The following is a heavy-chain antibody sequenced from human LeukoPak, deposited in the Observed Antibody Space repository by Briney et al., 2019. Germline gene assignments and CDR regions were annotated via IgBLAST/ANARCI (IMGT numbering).Heavy chain of an antibody. J-gene: IGHJ6*03. CDR3: ARDGGYMDV. CDR2: IYHSGST. V-gene: IGHV4-38-2*02. CDR1: GYSISSGYY. D-gene: IGHD3-10*01. Sequence: PSETLSLTCTVSGYSISSGYYWGWIRQPPGKGLEWIGSIYHSGSTYYNPSLKSRVTISVDTSKNQFSLKLSSVTAADTAVYYCARDGGYMDVWGKGTTVTVSS.